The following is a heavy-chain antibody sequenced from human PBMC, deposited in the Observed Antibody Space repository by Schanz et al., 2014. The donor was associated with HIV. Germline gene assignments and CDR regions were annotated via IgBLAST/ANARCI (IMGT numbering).Heavy chain of an antibody. CDR3: AKEGYGEGYYGMDV. J-gene: IGHJ6*02. CDR1: GFTLSNYA. CDR2: ISGSGGST. V-gene: IGHV3-23*04. D-gene: IGHD4-17*01. Sequence: EVQLVESGGGLVQPGRSLRLSCAASGFTLSNYAMNWVRQAPGKGLEWVSAISGSGGSTYYADSVKGRFTISRDNSKNTLYLQMNSLRAEDTAVYYCAKEGYGEGYYGMDVWGQGTTVTVSS.